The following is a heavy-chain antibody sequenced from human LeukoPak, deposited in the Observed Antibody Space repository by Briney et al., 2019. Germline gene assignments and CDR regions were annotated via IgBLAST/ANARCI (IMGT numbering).Heavy chain of an antibody. D-gene: IGHD6-19*01. J-gene: IGHJ4*02. CDR1: GFTFSSYG. V-gene: IGHV3-33*01. Sequence: GGSLRLSCAASGFTFSSYGMHWVRQAPGKGLEWVAVIWYDGSNKYYADSVKGRFTISRDNSKNTLYLQMNSLRAEDTAVYYCLGGTGWIFDCWGQGTLVTVSS. CDR3: LGGTGWIFDC. CDR2: IWYDGSNK.